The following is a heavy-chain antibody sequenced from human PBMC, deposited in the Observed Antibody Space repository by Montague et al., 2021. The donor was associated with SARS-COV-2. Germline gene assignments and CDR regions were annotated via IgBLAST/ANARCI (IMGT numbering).Heavy chain of an antibody. Sequence: SETLSLTCTVSGGSISSSSFYWGWIRQPPGKGLEWIGSIYYSGSTHYNPPLKSRVSISMDTSKNQFSLRLSSVTAADTAVYYCVRDRPLFDYWGQGNLVTVSS. CDR1: GGSISSSSFY. CDR3: VRDRPLFDY. J-gene: IGHJ4*02. CDR2: IYYSGST. V-gene: IGHV4-39*07.